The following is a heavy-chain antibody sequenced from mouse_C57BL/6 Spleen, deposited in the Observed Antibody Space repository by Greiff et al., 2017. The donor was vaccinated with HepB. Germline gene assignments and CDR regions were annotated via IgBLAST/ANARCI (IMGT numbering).Heavy chain of an antibody. CDR1: GYSITSGYY. Sequence: DVKLQESGPGLVKPSQSLSLTCSVTGYSITSGYYWNWIRQFPGNKLEWMGYISYDGSNNYNPSLKNRISITRDTSKNQFFLKLNSVTTEDTATYYCARGDGYYGAMDYWGQGTSVTVSS. CDR3: ARGDGYYGAMDY. J-gene: IGHJ4*01. D-gene: IGHD2-3*01. V-gene: IGHV3-6*01. CDR2: ISYDGSN.